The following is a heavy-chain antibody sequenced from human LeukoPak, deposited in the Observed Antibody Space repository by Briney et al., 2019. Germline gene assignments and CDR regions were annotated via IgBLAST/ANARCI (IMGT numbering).Heavy chain of an antibody. J-gene: IGHJ4*02. D-gene: IGHD3-22*01. Sequence: GASVKVSCKASGYTFTVYYMHWVRQAPGQGLEWMGWINPNSGGTNYAQKFQGRVTMTRDTSISTAYMELSRLRSDDTAVYYCARELDVGPITMIIVVMGYWGQGTLVTVSS. V-gene: IGHV1-2*02. CDR2: INPNSGGT. CDR3: ARELDVGPITMIIVVMGY. CDR1: GYTFTVYY.